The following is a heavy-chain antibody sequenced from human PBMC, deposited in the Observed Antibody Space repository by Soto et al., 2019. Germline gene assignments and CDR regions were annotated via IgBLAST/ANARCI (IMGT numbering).Heavy chain of an antibody. CDR3: AREYSDYPLQH. V-gene: IGHV1-69*13. J-gene: IGHJ1*01. Sequence: GASVKVSCKASGGTFSSYAISWVRQAPGQGLEWMGGIIPIFGTANYAQKFQGRVTITADESTSTAYMGLSSLRSEDTAVYYCAREYSDYPLQHWGQGTLVTVSS. CDR1: GGTFSSYA. CDR2: IIPIFGTA. D-gene: IGHD4-17*01.